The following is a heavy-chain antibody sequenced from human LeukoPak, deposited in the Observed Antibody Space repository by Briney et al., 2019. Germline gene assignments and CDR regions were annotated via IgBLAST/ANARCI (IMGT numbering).Heavy chain of an antibody. D-gene: IGHD3-22*01. Sequence: GGSLRLSCAASGFTFTSSVMSWVRKAPGKGLEWVSSISGSGDKTYYADSVKGRFTISRDNSKSTMYLQMNSLRAEDTAVYHCAKTNGYYDLWGQGTLVIVSS. CDR1: GFTFTSSV. V-gene: IGHV3-23*01. CDR3: AKTNGYYDL. CDR2: ISGSGDKT. J-gene: IGHJ4*02.